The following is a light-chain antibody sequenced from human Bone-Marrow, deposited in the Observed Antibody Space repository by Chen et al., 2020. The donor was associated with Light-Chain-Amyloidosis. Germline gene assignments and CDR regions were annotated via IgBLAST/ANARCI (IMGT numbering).Light chain of an antibody. J-gene: IGLJ2*01. CDR3: QSADSSGTYEVI. V-gene: IGLV3-25*03. Sequence: SYELTQPPSVSVSPGQTARLTCSGDDLPTKYAYWYQQKPGPAPVLVIHRDTERPSGISVRFSGSSSGTTATLTISRVQAEDEADYHCQSADSSGTYEVIFGGGTNLTVL. CDR2: RDT. CDR1: DLPTKY.